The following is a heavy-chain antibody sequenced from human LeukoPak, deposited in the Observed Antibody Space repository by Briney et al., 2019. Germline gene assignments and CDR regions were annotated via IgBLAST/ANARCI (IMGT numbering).Heavy chain of an antibody. D-gene: IGHD3-3*01. V-gene: IGHV4-4*07. CDR3: GRTITIFGPLDY. CDR2: ISSSGST. CDR1: GGSISSYY. J-gene: IGHJ4*02. Sequence: SETLSLTCTVSGGSISSYYWTWIRQPARKGLEWIGRISSSGSTNYNPSLKSRVTMSVDTSKNQFSLKLSSVTAADTAVYYCGRTITIFGPLDYWGQGTLVTVSS.